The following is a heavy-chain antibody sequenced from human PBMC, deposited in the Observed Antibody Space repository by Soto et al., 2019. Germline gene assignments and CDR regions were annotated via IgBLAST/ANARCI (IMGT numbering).Heavy chain of an antibody. CDR3: ARGSYYSGWV. CDR2: TYYRSKWYS. V-gene: IGHV6-1*01. D-gene: IGHD6-19*01. Sequence: SQTLSLTCAISGDSVSSTSAAWSWIRQSPSRGLEWLGRTYYRSKWYSDYAVSVKSRITINPDTSKDQFSLQLNSVTPEDTAVYYCARGSYYSGWVWGQGTLVTVSS. J-gene: IGHJ4*02. CDR1: GDSVSSTSAA.